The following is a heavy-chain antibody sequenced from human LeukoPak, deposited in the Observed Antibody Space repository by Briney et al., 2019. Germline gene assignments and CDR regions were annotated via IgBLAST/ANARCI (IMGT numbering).Heavy chain of an antibody. D-gene: IGHD4-17*01. Sequence: NPSESLSLTCAVYGGSFSGYYWSWVRQPPGKGLEWVGEMNHSGSTNYNPSLKSRVTISVDTSKNQFSLKLSSVTAADTAMCFCARTLDYGDYRSDYWGQGTLVTVSS. CDR2: MNHSGST. CDR3: ARTLDYGDYRSDY. J-gene: IGHJ4*02. V-gene: IGHV4-34*01. CDR1: GGSFSGYY.